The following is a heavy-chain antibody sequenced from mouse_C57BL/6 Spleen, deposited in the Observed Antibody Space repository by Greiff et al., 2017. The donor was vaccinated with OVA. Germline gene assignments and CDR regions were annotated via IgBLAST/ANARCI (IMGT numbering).Heavy chain of an antibody. Sequence: EVQGVESGEGLVKPGGSLKLSCAASGFTFSSYAMSWVRQTPEKRLEWVAYISSGGDYIYYADTVKGRFTISRDNARNTLYLQMSSLKSEDTAMYYCTREELGQEYFDVWGTGTTVTVSS. V-gene: IGHV5-9-1*02. CDR3: TREELGQEYFDV. CDR1: GFTFSSYA. CDR2: ISSGGDYI. J-gene: IGHJ1*03. D-gene: IGHD4-1*01.